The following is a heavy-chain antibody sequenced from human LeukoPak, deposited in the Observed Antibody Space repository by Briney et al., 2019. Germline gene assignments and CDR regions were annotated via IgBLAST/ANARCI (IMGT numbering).Heavy chain of an antibody. J-gene: IGHJ5*02. D-gene: IGHD6-13*01. CDR3: AKAYSSSWRYNWSDP. CDR1: GFTFSSYG. CDR2: IWYDGSNK. V-gene: IGHV3-33*06. Sequence: GGSLRLSCAASGFTFSSYGMHWVRQAPGKGLEWVAVIWYDGSNKYYADSVKGRFTISRDNSKNTLYLQMNSLRTEDTAVYYCAKAYSSSWRYNWSDPWGQGTLVTVSS.